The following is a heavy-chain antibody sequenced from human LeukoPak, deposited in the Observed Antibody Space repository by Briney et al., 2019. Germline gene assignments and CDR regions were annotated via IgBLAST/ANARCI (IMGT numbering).Heavy chain of an antibody. D-gene: IGHD3-3*01. V-gene: IGHV1-2*02. CDR1: GYTFTGYY. Sequence: GASVKVSCKASGYTFTGYYMHWVRQAPGQGLEWMGWINPNSGGTNYAQKFQGRVTMTRDTSISTAYMELSRLRSDDTAVYYCASWDFWSGYQDNWFDPWGQGTLVTLSS. J-gene: IGHJ5*02. CDR2: INPNSGGT. CDR3: ASWDFWSGYQDNWFDP.